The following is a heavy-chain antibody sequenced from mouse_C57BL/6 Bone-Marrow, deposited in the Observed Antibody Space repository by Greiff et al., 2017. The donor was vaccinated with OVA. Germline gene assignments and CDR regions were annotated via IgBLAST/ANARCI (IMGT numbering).Heavy chain of an antibody. CDR2: IRNKANGYTT. J-gene: IGHJ4*01. CDR3: ARNEGRELPGSLYYAMDD. D-gene: IGHD2-1*01. V-gene: IGHV7-3*01. Sequence: EVQLVESGGGLVQPGGSLSLSCAASGFTFTDYYMSWVRQPPGKALEWLGFIRNKANGYTTEYSTSVKGRFTISRDNSQSILYHQMNALRAVDSATSYCARNEGRELPGSLYYAMDDWGQGTSVTVSS. CDR1: GFTFTDYY.